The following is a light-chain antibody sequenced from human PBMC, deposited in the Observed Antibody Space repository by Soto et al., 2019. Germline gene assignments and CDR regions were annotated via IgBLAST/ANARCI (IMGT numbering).Light chain of an antibody. Sequence: AIRMTQSPSSFSASTGDRVTITCRASQGISSYLAWYQQKQGKAHKLLIYAASTLQSGLPSRFSGIGSGTDFTLTISCLQSEDFATYYCQQYYSYPITFGQGTRLEIK. CDR3: QQYYSYPIT. V-gene: IGKV1-8*01. CDR1: QGISSY. CDR2: AAS. J-gene: IGKJ5*01.